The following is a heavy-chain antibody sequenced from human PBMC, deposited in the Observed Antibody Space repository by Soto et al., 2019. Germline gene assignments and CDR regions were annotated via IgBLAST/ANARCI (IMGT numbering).Heavy chain of an antibody. J-gene: IGHJ4*02. CDR2: ISSTTNYI. CDR1: GFTFTRYS. V-gene: IGHV3-21*06. CDR3: ARESEDLTSNFDY. Sequence: GGSLRLSCAASGFTFTRYSMNWVRQAPGKGLEWVSSISSTTNYIYYGDSMKGRFTISRDNAKNSLYLEMNSLRAEDTAVYYCARESEDLTSNFDYWGQGTQVTVSS.